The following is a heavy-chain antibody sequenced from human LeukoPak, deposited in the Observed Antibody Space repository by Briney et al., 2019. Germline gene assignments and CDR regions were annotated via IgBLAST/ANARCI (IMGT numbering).Heavy chain of an antibody. CDR2: INPGNGDT. V-gene: IGHV1-3*01. J-gene: IGHJ6*02. Sequence: ASVKVSCKASGYTFTSYAMHWVRQAPGQRLEWLGWINPGNGDTKYSQNFQGRVTVTSDTSAATAYVELNSLTSEDTAVYYCARERWHCRVNCYSVYYYALDVWGQGTTVTISS. CDR1: GYTFTSYA. D-gene: IGHD2-15*01. CDR3: ARERWHCRVNCYSVYYYALDV.